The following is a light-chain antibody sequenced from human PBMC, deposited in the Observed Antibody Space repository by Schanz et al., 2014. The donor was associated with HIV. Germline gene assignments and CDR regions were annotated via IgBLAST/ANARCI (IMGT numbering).Light chain of an antibody. CDR3: SSYAGSNNLV. J-gene: IGLJ3*02. CDR1: SAGVGAYKS. V-gene: IGLV2-14*03. CDR2: DVN. Sequence: SALTQPASVSGSPGQSITISCTGTSAGVGAYKSVSWYQQHPGKAPKLIIYDVNNRPSGVSNRFSGSKYGNTASLTISGLQAEDEADYYCSSYAGSNNLVFGGGTKLTVL.